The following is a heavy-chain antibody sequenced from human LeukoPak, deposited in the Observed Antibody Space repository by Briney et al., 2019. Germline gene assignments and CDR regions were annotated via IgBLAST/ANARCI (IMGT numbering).Heavy chain of an antibody. CDR1: GGSISSYY. J-gene: IGHJ5*02. D-gene: IGHD2-15*01. CDR3: ARRVPTLNNWFDP. Sequence: SETLSLTCTVSGGSISSYYWSWIRQPPGKGLEWIGYIYYSGSTNYNPSLKSRVTISADTSKNQFSLKLSSVTAADTAAYYCARRVPTLNNWFDPWGQGTLVTVSS. V-gene: IGHV4-59*01. CDR2: IYYSGST.